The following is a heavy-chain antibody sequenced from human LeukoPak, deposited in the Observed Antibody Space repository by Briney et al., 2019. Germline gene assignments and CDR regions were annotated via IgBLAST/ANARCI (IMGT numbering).Heavy chain of an antibody. D-gene: IGHD2-21*02. J-gene: IGHJ4*02. CDR1: GGTFSNCA. V-gene: IGHV1-69*13. CDR2: IIPIFGTA. CDR3: ARVNPRDGRPFDY. Sequence: SVKVSCKTSGGTFSNCAISWVRQAPGQGLEWMGGIIPIFGTAHYAQKFQGRVTITADESTSTAYMELSSLRSGDTAVYYCARVNPRDGRPFDYWGQGTLVTVSS.